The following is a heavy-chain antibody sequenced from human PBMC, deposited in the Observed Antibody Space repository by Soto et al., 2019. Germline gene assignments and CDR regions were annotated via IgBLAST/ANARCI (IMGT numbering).Heavy chain of an antibody. D-gene: IGHD2-21*01. J-gene: IGHJ3*02. V-gene: IGHV1-69*02. CDR1: GGSLCSST. Sequence: GASVKVARTACGGSLCSSTISWVRQAPGQGLEWMGRFIPILGIANYAQKFQGRVTITADKSTSTAYMELSSLRSEDTAVYYCARGSYFCGDCYPGMGYAFVILGQGTMVTV. CDR3: ARGSYFCGDCYPGMGYAFVI. CDR2: FIPILGIA.